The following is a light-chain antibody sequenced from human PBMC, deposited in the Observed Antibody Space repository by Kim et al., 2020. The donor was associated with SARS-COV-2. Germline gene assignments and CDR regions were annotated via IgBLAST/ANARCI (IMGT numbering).Light chain of an antibody. CDR1: SGINVGTYR. J-gene: IGLJ1*01. V-gene: IGLV5-45*02. Sequence: QPVLTQPSSLSASPGASASLTCTLRSGINVGTYRIYWYQQKPGSPPQYLLRYKSDSDNQKGSGVPSRLSGSKDASANAGILLISGLQSEDEADYYCMIWHNSAFVFGTGTKVTVL. CDR3: MIWHNSAFV. CDR2: YKSDSDN.